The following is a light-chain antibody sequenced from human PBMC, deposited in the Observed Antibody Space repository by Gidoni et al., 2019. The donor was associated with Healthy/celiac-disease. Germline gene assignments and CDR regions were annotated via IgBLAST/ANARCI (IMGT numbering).Light chain of an antibody. Sequence: SSELTPDPAVSVALGQKVRITCQGDSLRSYYASWYQQKPGQAPVLVIYGKNNRPTGIPDRFSGSSSGNTASLTITGAQAEDEADYYCNSRDSSGNLVVFGGGTKLTVL. CDR3: NSRDSSGNLVV. CDR1: SLRSYY. CDR2: GKN. V-gene: IGLV3-19*01. J-gene: IGLJ2*01.